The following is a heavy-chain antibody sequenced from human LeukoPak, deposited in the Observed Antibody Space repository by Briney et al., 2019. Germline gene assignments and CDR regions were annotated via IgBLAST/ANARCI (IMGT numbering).Heavy chain of an antibody. Sequence: GGSLRLSCAASGFTFSSYWMSWVRQAPGKRLEWVANIKQDGSEKYYVDSVKGRFTISRDNAKNSLYLQMNSLRAEDTAVYYCARVVGFPPYYYYMDVWGKGTTVTVSS. CDR2: IKQDGSEK. J-gene: IGHJ6*03. CDR1: GFTFSSYW. V-gene: IGHV3-7*04. CDR3: ARVVGFPPYYYYMDV. D-gene: IGHD2-15*01.